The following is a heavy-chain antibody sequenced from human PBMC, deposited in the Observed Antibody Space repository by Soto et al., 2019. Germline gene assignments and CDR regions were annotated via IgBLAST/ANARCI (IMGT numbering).Heavy chain of an antibody. CDR1: GGSISSSSYY. Sequence: SETLSLTCTVSGGSISSSSYYWGWIRQPPGKGLEWIGSIYYSGSTYYNPSLKSRVTISVDTSKNQFSLKLSSVTAADTAVYYCARVDYLRIPDYGMDVWGQGTTVTVSS. CDR2: IYYSGST. D-gene: IGHD4-17*01. V-gene: IGHV4-39*01. CDR3: ARVDYLRIPDYGMDV. J-gene: IGHJ6*02.